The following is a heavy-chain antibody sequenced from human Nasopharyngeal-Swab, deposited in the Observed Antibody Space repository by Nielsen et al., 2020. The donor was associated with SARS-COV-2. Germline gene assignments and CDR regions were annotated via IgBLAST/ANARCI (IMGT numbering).Heavy chain of an antibody. V-gene: IGHV1-8*01. CDR1: GYTFTSYD. D-gene: IGHD3-10*01. Sequence: ASVKVSCKASGYTFTSYDINWVRQATGQGLEWMGWMNPNSGNTGYAQKFQGRVTMTRNTSISTAYMELSSLRSEDTAVYYCARITIPRGGWFDPWSQGTLVTVSS. J-gene: IGHJ5*02. CDR2: MNPNSGNT. CDR3: ARITIPRGGWFDP.